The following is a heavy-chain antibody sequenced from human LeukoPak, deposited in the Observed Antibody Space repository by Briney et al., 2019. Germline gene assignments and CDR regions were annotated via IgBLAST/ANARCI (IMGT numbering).Heavy chain of an antibody. CDR3: ARDRGVDSSGTFY. CDR1: GFTFSSYS. J-gene: IGHJ4*02. Sequence: PGGSLRLSCAASGFTFSSYSMNWVRQAPGKGPEWVSSISSSSSYIYCADSVKGRFTISRDNAKNSLYLQMNSLRAEDTAVYYCARDRGVDSSGTFYWGQGTLVTVSS. V-gene: IGHV3-21*01. CDR2: ISSSSSYI. D-gene: IGHD6-19*01.